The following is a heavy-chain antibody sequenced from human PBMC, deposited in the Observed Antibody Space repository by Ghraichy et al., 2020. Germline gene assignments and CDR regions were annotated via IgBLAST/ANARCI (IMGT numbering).Heavy chain of an antibody. Sequence: GESLNISCAASGFTFSSYSMNWVRQAPGKGLEWVSSISSSSSYIYYADSVKGRFTISRDNAKNSLYLQMNSLRAEDTAVYYCARGDGYTKFLDSWGQGTLVTVSS. V-gene: IGHV3-21*01. J-gene: IGHJ4*02. CDR1: GFTFSSYS. D-gene: IGHD5-24*01. CDR2: ISSSSSYI. CDR3: ARGDGYTKFLDS.